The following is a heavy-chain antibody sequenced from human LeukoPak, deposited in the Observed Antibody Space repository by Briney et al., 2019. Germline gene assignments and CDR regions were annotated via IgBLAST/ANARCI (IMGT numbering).Heavy chain of an antibody. CDR1: GGSISSYY. CDR3: ASSIPEVFWSGYYTGSARGEFDP. D-gene: IGHD3-3*01. V-gene: IGHV4-59*01. Sequence: PSETLSLTCTVSGGSISSYYWSWIRQPPGKGLEWIGYIYYSGSTNYNPSLKSRVTISVDTSKNQFSLKLSSVTAADTAVYYCASSIPEVFWSGYYTGSARGEFDPWGQGTLVTVSS. J-gene: IGHJ5*02. CDR2: IYYSGST.